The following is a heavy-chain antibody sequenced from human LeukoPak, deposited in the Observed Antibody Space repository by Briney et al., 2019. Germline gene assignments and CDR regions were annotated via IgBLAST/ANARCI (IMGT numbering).Heavy chain of an antibody. J-gene: IGHJ4*02. CDR3: ARDINGDYADH. V-gene: IGHV3-33*08. D-gene: IGHD4-17*01. CDR1: GFTFIRYA. CDR2: IWYDGSNI. Sequence: GGSLRLSCAASGFTFIRYAFHWVRQAPGKGLEWVAVIWYDGSNILYGDSVKGRFTISRDNSKNTLYLQMNSLRFQDTAVYYCARDINGDYADHWGQGTLVTVSS.